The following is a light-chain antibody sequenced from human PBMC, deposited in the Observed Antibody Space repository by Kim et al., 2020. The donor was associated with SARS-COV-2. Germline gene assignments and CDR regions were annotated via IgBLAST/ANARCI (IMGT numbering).Light chain of an antibody. V-gene: IGLV2-8*01. CDR3: SSYTGSNDFEV. CDR2: EVT. Sequence: QSALTQPPSASGSPGQSVTISCTGTSSDVGVYNYVSWYQQHPGKAPKLVIYEVTKRPSGVPDRFSGSKSGNTASLTVSGLQAEDEADYYCSSYTGSNDFEVFGGGTQLTVL. J-gene: IGLJ2*01. CDR1: SSDVGVYNY.